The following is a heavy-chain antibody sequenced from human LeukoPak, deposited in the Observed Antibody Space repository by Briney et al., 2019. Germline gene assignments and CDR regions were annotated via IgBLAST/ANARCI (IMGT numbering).Heavy chain of an antibody. D-gene: IGHD2-2*01. CDR3: ARDRIGYCSATSCFVNSYYYMDV. V-gene: IGHV3-21*01. CDR2: ISSTRTYI. Sequence: GRSLRLSCAASGFTFSSYSMNWVRQAPGKGLEWVSSISSTRTYIYYADSVKGRFTISRDNAKNSLYLQMNSLRAEDTAVYFCARDRIGYCSATSCFVNSYYYMDVWGKGTTVTVSS. CDR1: GFTFSSYS. J-gene: IGHJ6*03.